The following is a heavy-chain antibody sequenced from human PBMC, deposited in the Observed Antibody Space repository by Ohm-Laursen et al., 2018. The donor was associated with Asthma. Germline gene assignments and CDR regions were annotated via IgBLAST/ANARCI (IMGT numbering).Heavy chain of an antibody. J-gene: IGHJ4*02. D-gene: IGHD2-15*01. CDR3: ARYEVEASTSRLDH. CDR1: GFTFSSYW. Sequence: SLRLSCAASGFTFSSYWVGWVRQGPGKGLGRGANIKQDGSEKYYVDSVKGRFTISRDNAKNSLYLQMNSLRVDDTAVYYCARYEVEASTSRLDHWGQGTLVTVSS. CDR2: IKQDGSEK. V-gene: IGHV3-7*01.